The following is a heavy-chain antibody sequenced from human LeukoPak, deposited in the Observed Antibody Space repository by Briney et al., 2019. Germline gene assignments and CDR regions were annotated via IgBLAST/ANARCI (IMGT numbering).Heavy chain of an antibody. Sequence: SETLSLTCTVSGDSISSYYWSWIRQPPGKGLEWIGYIYYSGSTNYNPSLKSRVTISVDTSKNQFSLKLSSVTAADTAVYYCARDRSPNKIFGVVIPQLDYWGQGTLVTVSS. CDR2: IYYSGST. CDR3: ARDRSPNKIFGVVIPQLDY. D-gene: IGHD3-3*01. V-gene: IGHV4-59*01. CDR1: GDSISSYY. J-gene: IGHJ4*02.